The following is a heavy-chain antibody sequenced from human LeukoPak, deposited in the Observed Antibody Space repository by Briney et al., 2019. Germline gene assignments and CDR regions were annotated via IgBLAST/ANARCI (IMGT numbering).Heavy chain of an antibody. CDR2: ISSSSSYI. CDR1: GFTFSSYA. V-gene: IGHV3-21*01. Sequence: PGGSLRLSCAASGFTFSSYAMSWVRQAPGKGLEWVSSISSSSSYIYYADSVKGRFTISRDNAKNSLYLQMNSLRAEDTAVYYCARVPPQWSGSVNWGQGTLVTVSS. D-gene: IGHD3-10*02. CDR3: ARVPPQWSGSVN. J-gene: IGHJ4*02.